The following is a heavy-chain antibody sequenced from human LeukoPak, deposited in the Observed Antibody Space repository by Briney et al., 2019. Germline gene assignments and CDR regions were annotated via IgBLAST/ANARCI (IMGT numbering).Heavy chain of an antibody. J-gene: IGHJ4*02. CDR3: ARNWRYDILTGYYDTDY. V-gene: IGHV1-2*02. CDR1: GYTFTGYY. CDR2: INSNSGGT. D-gene: IGHD3-9*01. Sequence: ASVKVSCKASGYTFTGYYMHWVRQAPGQGLEWMGWINSNSGGTNYAQKFQGRVTMTRDTSISTAYMELSRLRSDGTAVYYCARNWRYDILTGYYDTDYWGQGTLVTVSS.